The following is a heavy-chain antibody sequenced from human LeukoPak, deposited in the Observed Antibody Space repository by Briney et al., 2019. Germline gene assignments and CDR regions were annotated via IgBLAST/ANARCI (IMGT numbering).Heavy chain of an antibody. Sequence: GSSLRLSCAASGFSFSTYGMHWVRQAPGKGLEWVAVIWFDGSNKYYADSVKGRFTISRDNSKNTLYLQMNSLSADDTAVYYCARASGCYDYWGRGTLVTDSS. CDR1: GFSFSTYG. D-gene: IGHD6-19*01. CDR3: ARASGCYDY. J-gene: IGHJ4*02. V-gene: IGHV3-33*03. CDR2: IWFDGSNK.